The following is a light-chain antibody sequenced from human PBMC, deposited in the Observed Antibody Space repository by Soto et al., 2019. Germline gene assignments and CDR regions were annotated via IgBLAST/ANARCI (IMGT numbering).Light chain of an antibody. Sequence: QSVLTQPASVSGSPGQSITISCTGTSSDVGAYNYVSWYQQLPGKAPKLMIYDVSNRPSGVSNRFSGSKSGNTASLSISGLQAEDEADYYCSSYTNSNTRVFGGGTQLTVL. V-gene: IGLV2-14*01. CDR2: DVS. CDR3: SSYTNSNTRV. J-gene: IGLJ3*02. CDR1: SSDVGAYNY.